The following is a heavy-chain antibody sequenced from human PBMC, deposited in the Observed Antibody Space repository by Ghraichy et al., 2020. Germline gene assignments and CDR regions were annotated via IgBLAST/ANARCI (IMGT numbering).Heavy chain of an antibody. D-gene: IGHD1-26*01. J-gene: IGHJ3*02. CDR1: GFTFSSYS. CDR3: ARGRGPIVGATTDAFDI. CDR2: ISSSSSYI. V-gene: IGHV3-21*01. Sequence: GGSLRLSCAASGFTFSSYSMNWVRQAPGKGLEWVSSISSSSSYIYYADSVKGRFTISRDNAKNSLYLQMNSLRAEDTAVYYCARGRGPIVGATTDAFDIWGQGTMVTVSS.